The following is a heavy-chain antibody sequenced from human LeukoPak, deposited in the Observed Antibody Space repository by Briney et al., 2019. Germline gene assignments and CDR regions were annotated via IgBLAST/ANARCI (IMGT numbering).Heavy chain of an antibody. D-gene: IGHD5-18*01. V-gene: IGHV4-39*07. CDR1: GGSISSSSYY. CDR3: ARVNTAKNFDN. J-gene: IGHJ4*02. Sequence: KPSETLSLTCTVSGGSISSSSYYWGWIRQPPGKGLEWIGSIYYSGSTNYNPSLKTRVSISVDKSKNHFSLKLSSVTAADTAVYYCARVNTAKNFDNWGQGTLVTVSS. CDR2: IYYSGST.